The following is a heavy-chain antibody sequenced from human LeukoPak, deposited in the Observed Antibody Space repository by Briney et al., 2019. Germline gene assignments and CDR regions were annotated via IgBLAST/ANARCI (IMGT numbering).Heavy chain of an antibody. Sequence: SETLSLTCTVSGGSISSYYWSWIRQPPGKGLEWIGYIYYSGSTNYNPSLKSRVTISVDTSKNQFSLMLSSVTAADTAVYYCATWGTTSSSPRRAFDYWGQGTLVTVSS. CDR3: ATWGTTSSSPRRAFDY. D-gene: IGHD3-16*01. V-gene: IGHV4-59*01. CDR2: IYYSGST. CDR1: GGSISSYY. J-gene: IGHJ4*02.